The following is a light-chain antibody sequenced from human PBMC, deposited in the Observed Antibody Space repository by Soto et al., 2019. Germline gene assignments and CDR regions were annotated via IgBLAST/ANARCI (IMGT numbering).Light chain of an antibody. CDR3: SSFSTGSRPVL. CDR2: DVS. CDR1: SSDIGGFDY. Sequence: QSALTQPASVSGSPGQSITISCTGTSSDIGGFDYVSWYQQHPGKAPKLIISDVSDRPSGISHRFSGSKSDNSASLTISGIQAEDEADYYCSSFSTGSRPVLFGGGTKVTVL. J-gene: IGLJ2*01. V-gene: IGLV2-14*01.